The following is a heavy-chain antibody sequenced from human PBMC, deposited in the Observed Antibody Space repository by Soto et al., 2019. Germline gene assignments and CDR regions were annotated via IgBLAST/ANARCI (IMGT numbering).Heavy chain of an antibody. J-gene: IGHJ6*02. CDR3: ARLGGDCSGGSCYGHYYYYGMDV. D-gene: IGHD2-15*01. Sequence: GESLKISCKGSGYSFTSYWIGWVRQMPGKGLEWMGIIYPGDSDTRYSPSFQGQVTISADKSISTAYLQWSSLKASDTAMYYCARLGGDCSGGSCYGHYYYYGMDVWGQGTTVT. CDR1: GYSFTSYW. CDR2: IYPGDSDT. V-gene: IGHV5-51*01.